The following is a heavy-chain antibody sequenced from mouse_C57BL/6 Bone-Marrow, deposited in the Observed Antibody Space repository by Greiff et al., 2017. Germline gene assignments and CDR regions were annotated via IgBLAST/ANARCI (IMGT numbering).Heavy chain of an antibody. CDR3: AGRGDYAWFAY. CDR2: ISSGGSYT. J-gene: IGHJ3*01. D-gene: IGHD2-4*01. Sequence: EVMLVESGGDLVKPGGSLKLSCAASGFTFSSYGMSWVRQTPDKRLEWVATISSGGSYTYYPDSVKGRFTISRDNAKNTLYLQMSSLKSEDTAMYCCAGRGDYAWFAYWGQGTLVTVSA. V-gene: IGHV5-6*02. CDR1: GFTFSSYG.